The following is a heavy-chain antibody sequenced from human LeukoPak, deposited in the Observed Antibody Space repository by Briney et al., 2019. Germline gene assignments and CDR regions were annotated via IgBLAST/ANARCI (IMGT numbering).Heavy chain of an antibody. D-gene: IGHD6-13*01. CDR3: AREGGAAAGLYYFDY. Sequence: GGSLRLPCAASGFTVSSHYMSWVRQAPGKGLEWVSVIYSGGSTYYADSVKGRFTISRHNSKNTLYLQMNSLRAEDTAVYYCAREGGAAAGLYYFDYWGQGTLVTVSS. CDR1: GFTVSSHY. CDR2: IYSGGST. V-gene: IGHV3-53*04. J-gene: IGHJ4*02.